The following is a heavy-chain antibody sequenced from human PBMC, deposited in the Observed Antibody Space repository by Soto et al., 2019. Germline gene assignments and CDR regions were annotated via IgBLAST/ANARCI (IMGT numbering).Heavy chain of an antibody. CDR1: GGSISSYY. J-gene: IGHJ4*02. D-gene: IGHD3-3*01. CDR2: IYYSGST. CDR3: ARGHYDFWSGYFATIDY. Sequence: PSETLSLTCTVSGGSISSYYWSWIRQPPGKGLEWIGYIYYSGSTYYNPSLKSRVTISVDTSKNQFSLKLSSVTAADSAVYYCARGHYDFWSGYFATIDYWGQGTLVTVSS. V-gene: IGHV4-59*08.